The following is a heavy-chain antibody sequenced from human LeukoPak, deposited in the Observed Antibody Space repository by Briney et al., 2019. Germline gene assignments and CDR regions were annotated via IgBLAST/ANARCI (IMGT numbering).Heavy chain of an antibody. CDR3: AREAIVTGDAFDI. D-gene: IGHD2-21*02. V-gene: IGHV4-39*07. J-gene: IGHJ3*02. CDR2: IYYSGTT. CDR1: GGSILSSSYY. Sequence: SETLSLTCTVSGGSILSSSYYWGWIRQPPGKGLEWIGSIYYSGTTDYNPSLKSRVTISVDTSKNQFSLKLSSVTAADTAVYYCAREAIVTGDAFDIWGQGTMVTVSS.